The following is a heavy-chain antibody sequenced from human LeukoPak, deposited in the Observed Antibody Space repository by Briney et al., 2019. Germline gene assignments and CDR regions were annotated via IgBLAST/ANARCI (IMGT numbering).Heavy chain of an antibody. CDR1: GGSFSGYY. CDR3: ARGVQFDY. J-gene: IGHJ4*02. Sequence: PSETLSLTCAVYGGSFSGYYWSWIRQPPGKGLEWIGEINHGGSTNYNPSLKSRVTISVDTSKNQFSLKLSSVTAADTAVYYCARGVQFDYWGQGTLVTVSS. D-gene: IGHD6-6*01. V-gene: IGHV4-34*01. CDR2: INHGGST.